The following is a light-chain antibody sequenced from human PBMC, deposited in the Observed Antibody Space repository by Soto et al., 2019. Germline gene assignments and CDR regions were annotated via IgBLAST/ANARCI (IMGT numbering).Light chain of an antibody. V-gene: IGKV1-6*01. CDR2: AAS. Sequence: AIQLTQSPSSLYASVGDRVTITCRASQAIRTALGWYQQKPGKVPKLLIYAASILQSGVPSRFSGSGSGTDFTLTISSLQPEDFAVYYCQQYGRSPFTFGQGTKLQIK. J-gene: IGKJ2*01. CDR3: QQYGRSPFT. CDR1: QAIRTA.